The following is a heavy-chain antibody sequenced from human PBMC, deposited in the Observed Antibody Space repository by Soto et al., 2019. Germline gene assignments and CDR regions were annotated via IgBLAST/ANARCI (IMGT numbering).Heavy chain of an antibody. D-gene: IGHD2-15*01. CDR1: GFTFSTYA. J-gene: IGHJ4*02. V-gene: IGHV3-23*01. CDR3: AKDKSTHLLCSGGSCHLNFDD. Sequence: EVQLLESGGGLVQPGGSLRLSCGSSGFTFSTYAMTWVRQAPGKGLEWVSVISGSGGATDYADSVKGRFTISSDNSKNTLFLQMNSLSAEDTAVYYCAKDKSTHLLCSGGSCHLNFDDWGQGTLVTVSS. CDR2: ISGSGGAT.